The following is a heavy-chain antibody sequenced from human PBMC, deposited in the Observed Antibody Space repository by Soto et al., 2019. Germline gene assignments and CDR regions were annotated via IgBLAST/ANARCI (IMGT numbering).Heavy chain of an antibody. CDR1: AFTFSDYY. J-gene: IGHJ4*02. Sequence: EVQLVESGGDLVQPGGSLRLSCAASAFTFSDYYMHWVRQGPGKGPVWVSAISGDGGRTYYAGSVRGRFTISRDNAKSTVYLQMNCLRADDTAVYYCVRDFMTMAGIQWGQGTLDTVSS. V-gene: IGHV3-74*01. D-gene: IGHD6-19*01. CDR3: VRDFMTMAGIQ. CDR2: ISGDGGRT.